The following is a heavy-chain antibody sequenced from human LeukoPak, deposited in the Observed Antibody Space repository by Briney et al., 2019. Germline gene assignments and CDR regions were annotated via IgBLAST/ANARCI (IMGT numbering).Heavy chain of an antibody. V-gene: IGHV4-34*01. CDR3: AGSRPSDAFDI. CDR2: IKHSGST. D-gene: IGHD6-6*01. CDR1: DGSFNDYY. J-gene: IGHJ3*02. Sequence: SETLSLTCAVYDGSFNDYYWSWIRQPPGKGVEWIGEIKHSGSTKYNPSLKSRVTISVDKSKNQFSLKLKSVTAADTAVYYCAGSRPSDAFDIWGQGTMVTVSS.